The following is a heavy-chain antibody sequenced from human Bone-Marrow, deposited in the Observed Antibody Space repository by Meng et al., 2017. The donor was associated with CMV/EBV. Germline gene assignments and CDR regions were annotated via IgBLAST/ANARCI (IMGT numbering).Heavy chain of an antibody. CDR3: ARTGVNDYSDY. V-gene: IGHV3-66*02. Sequence: GESLKISCAASGFTVSSNYMSWVRQAPGKGLEWVSVIYSGGSTYYADSVKGRFTISRDNSKNTLYLQMNSLRAEDTAVYYCARTGVNDYSDYWGQGTRVTGSS. J-gene: IGHJ4*02. CDR1: GFTVSSNY. D-gene: IGHD4-23*01. CDR2: IYSGGST.